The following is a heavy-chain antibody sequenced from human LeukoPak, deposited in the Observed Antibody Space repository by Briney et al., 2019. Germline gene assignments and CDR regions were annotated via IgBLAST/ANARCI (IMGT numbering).Heavy chain of an antibody. J-gene: IGHJ4*02. Sequence: ASVKVSCKASGYTFTSYAMNWVRQAPGQGLEWMGWINTNTGNPTYAQGFTGRFVFSSDTSVSTAYLQISSLKAEDTAVYYCARGLITMVRGVTGFGYWGQGTLVTVSS. D-gene: IGHD3-10*01. CDR1: GYTFTSYA. V-gene: IGHV7-4-1*02. CDR3: ARGLITMVRGVTGFGY. CDR2: INTNTGNP.